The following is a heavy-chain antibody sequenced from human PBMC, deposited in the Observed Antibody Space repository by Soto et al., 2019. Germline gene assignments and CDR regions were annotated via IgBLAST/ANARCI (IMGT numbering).Heavy chain of an antibody. CDR2: ISYDGSNK. Sequence: QVQLVESGGGVVQPGRSLRLSCAASGFTFSSYGMHWVRQAPGKGLEWVAVISYDGSNKYYADSVKGRFTISRDNSKNTLYLQMNSVRAEDTAVYYCAKDSITFGGVIGEDYWGQGTLVTVSS. D-gene: IGHD3-16*02. CDR3: AKDSITFGGVIGEDY. V-gene: IGHV3-30*18. J-gene: IGHJ4*02. CDR1: GFTFSSYG.